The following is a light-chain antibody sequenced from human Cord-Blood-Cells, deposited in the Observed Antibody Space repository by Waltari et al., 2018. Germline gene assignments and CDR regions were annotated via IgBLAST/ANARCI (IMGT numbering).Light chain of an antibody. J-gene: IGLJ2*01. V-gene: IGLV3-27*01. CDR2: KDS. CDR3: YSAADNNLGV. Sequence: SYELTQPSSVLVSPGQTARITCSGDVLATNSARWFQQKPGQAPVLVIYKDSERPSGIPERFSGSSSGTTVTLTISGAQVEDEADYYCYSAADNNLGVFGGGTKLTVL. CDR1: VLATNS.